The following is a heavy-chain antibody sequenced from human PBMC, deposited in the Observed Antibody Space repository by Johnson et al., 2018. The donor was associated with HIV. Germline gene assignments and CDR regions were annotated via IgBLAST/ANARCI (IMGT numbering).Heavy chain of an antibody. CDR2: IYGGGST. CDR1: GLTVSSNY. J-gene: IGHJ3*02. Sequence: VQLVESGGGLIQPGGSLRLSCAASGLTVSSNYMSWVRQAPGKGLEWASIIYGGGSTYYADSVTGRFTISRDNSKNTLYLQMNSLRAEDTAVYYCASLPWGFYTFDIWGQGTMVTVSS. CDR3: ASLPWGFYTFDI. D-gene: IGHD2-2*02. V-gene: IGHV3-53*01.